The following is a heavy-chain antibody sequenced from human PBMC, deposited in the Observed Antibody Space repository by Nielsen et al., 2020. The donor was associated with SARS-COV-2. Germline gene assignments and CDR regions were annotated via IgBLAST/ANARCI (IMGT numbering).Heavy chain of an antibody. D-gene: IGHD1-1*01. J-gene: IGHJ1*01. V-gene: IGHV1-69*13. CDR2: IIPLFGKA. Sequence: SVKVSCKASGGTFSSYAISWVRQAPGQGLEWMGGIIPLFGKANYAQSFQGRVTITADESTSTAYMDLSSLRSEDTAVYYCASPPSRPPSSDWNAEYFQHWGQGTLVSVSS. CDR1: GGTFSSYA. CDR3: ASPPSRPPSSDWNAEYFQH.